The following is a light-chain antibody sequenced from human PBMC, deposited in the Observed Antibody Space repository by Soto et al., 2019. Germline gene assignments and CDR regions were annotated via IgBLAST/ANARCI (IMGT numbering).Light chain of an antibody. CDR2: DAS. J-gene: IGKJ5*01. V-gene: IGKV1-5*01. Sequence: IQMTQSPSTLSASVGDRVTLTCRASQNIDNWLAWYQQKPGKAPKVLIYDASSLESGVPSRFSGSGSGTEFTLTISSLQPDDFVTYYCQQYKSFLYTFGQGTRLEIK. CDR3: QQYKSFLYT. CDR1: QNIDNW.